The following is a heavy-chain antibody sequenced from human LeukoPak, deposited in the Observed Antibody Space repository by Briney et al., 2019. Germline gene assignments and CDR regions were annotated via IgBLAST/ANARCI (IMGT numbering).Heavy chain of an antibody. V-gene: IGHV4-34*01. CDR2: INHSGST. Sequence: SETLSLTCAVYGGSFSGYYWSWIRQPPGKGLEWIGEINHSGSTNYNPSLKSRVTTSVDTSKNQFSLKLSSVTAADTAVYYCARSGFTIFGVVTNYYYYYMDVWGKGTTVTVSS. J-gene: IGHJ6*03. CDR1: GGSFSGYY. CDR3: ARSGFTIFGVVTNYYYYYMDV. D-gene: IGHD3-3*01.